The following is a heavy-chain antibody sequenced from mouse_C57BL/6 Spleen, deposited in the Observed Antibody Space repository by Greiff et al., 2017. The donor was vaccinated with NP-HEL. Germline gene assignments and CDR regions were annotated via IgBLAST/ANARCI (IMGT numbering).Heavy chain of an antibody. V-gene: IGHV1-59*01. CDR3: AREENYNGSSYVDGYFDV. CDR2: IDPSDSYT. CDR1: GYTFTSYW. D-gene: IGHD1-1*01. J-gene: IGHJ1*03. Sequence: VQLQQSGAELVRPGTSVKLSCKASGYTFTSYWMHWVKQRPGQGLEWIGVIDPSDSYTNYNQKFKGKATLPVDTYSSTAYMQLSSLTSEDSAVYYGAREENYNGSSYVDGYFDVWGTGTTVTVSS.